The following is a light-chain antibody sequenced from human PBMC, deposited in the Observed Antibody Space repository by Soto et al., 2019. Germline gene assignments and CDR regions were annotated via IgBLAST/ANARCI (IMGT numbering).Light chain of an antibody. CDR1: QSISGN. J-gene: IGKJ4*01. CDR3: QRYDNWPLT. V-gene: IGKV3-15*01. Sequence: EILMAPSPSTLSVFPVGIATLSCRASQSISGNLAWYKKKPGLSPRLLIYHTSTRATGVPARFSGSGSGTEFSLTISSPQSEDSAVYYCQRYDNWPLTFGGGTKVDI. CDR2: HTS.